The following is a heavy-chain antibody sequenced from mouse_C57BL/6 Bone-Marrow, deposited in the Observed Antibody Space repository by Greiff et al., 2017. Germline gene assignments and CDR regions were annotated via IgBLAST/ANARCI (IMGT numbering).Heavy chain of an antibody. J-gene: IGHJ3*01. D-gene: IGHD1-1*01. Sequence: EVQLQQSGTVLARPGASVKMSCKTSGYTFTSYWMHWVKQRPGQGLEWIGAIYPGNSDTSYNQKFKGKAKLTAVTSASTAYMELSSLTNEDSAVYYCTHYGSSYGWFAYWGQGTLVTVSA. CDR3: THYGSSYGWFAY. V-gene: IGHV1-5*01. CDR2: IYPGNSDT. CDR1: GYTFTSYW.